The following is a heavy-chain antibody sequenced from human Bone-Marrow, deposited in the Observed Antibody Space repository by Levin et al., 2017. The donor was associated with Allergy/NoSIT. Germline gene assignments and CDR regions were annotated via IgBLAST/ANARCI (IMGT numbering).Heavy chain of an antibody. CDR3: AREGQIGFQQLVLDY. D-gene: IGHD6-13*01. J-gene: IGHJ4*02. V-gene: IGHV4-61*01. CDR1: GGSVSSGSYY. CDR2: IYYSGST. Sequence: SETLSLTCTVSGGSVSSGSYYWSWIRQPPGKGLEWIGYIYYSGSTNYNPSLKSRVTISVDTSKNQFSLKLSSVTAADTAVYYCAREGQIGFQQLVLDYWGQGTLVTVSS.